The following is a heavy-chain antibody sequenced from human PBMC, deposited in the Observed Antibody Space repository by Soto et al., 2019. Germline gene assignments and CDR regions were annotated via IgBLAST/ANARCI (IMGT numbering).Heavy chain of an antibody. CDR3: ASRRGVTGSLKY. CDR1: GGSISSGGYY. J-gene: IGHJ4*02. D-gene: IGHD3-10*01. CDR2: IYYNGST. V-gene: IGHV4-31*03. Sequence: QVQLQESGPGLVKPSQTLSLTCTVSGGSISSGGYYWSWIRQHPGKGLEWIGYIYYNGSTYYNPSLKSRVTISVDSSKNHCSLKLSSVTAADTAVYYCASRRGVTGSLKYWGQGTLVTVSS.